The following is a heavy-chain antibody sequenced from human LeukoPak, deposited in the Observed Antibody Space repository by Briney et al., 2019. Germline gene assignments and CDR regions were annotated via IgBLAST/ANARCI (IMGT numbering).Heavy chain of an antibody. J-gene: IGHJ5*02. CDR2: ISDSGGRT. V-gene: IGHV3-23*01. CDR1: GFTFSSYA. CDR3: AKGPYYYDSSGYSRRWFDP. Sequence: GGSLRLSCAASGFTFSSYAMSWVRQAPRKGLEWVSGISDSGGRTYYADSVKGRFTISRDNSKNTLNLQMNSLRAEDTAVYYCAKGPYYYDSSGYSRRWFDPWGQGTLVTVSS. D-gene: IGHD3-22*01.